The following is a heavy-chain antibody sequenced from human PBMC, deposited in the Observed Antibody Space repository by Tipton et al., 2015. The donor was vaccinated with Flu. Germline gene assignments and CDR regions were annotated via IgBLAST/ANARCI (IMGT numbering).Heavy chain of an antibody. D-gene: IGHD3-10*01. V-gene: IGHV4-38-2*01. CDR1: GGSVGSPYY. CDR2: TFHSGNT. CDR3: ARTTYYYGSGSSYY. Sequence: TLSLTCSVSGGSVGSPYYWGWIRQPPGKGLEWIGNTFHSGNTYLNPSLKSRVTISVDMAKNQFSQRLSSVTAADTAVYYCARTTYYYGSGSSYYWGQGTLVTVSS. J-gene: IGHJ4*02.